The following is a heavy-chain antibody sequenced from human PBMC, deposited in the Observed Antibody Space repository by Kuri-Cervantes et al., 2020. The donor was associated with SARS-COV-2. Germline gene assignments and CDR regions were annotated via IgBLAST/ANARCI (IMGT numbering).Heavy chain of an antibody. CDR2: IDSSDSCT. V-gene: IGHV5-10-1*01. D-gene: IGHD3-3*01. CDR3: SSTVAFWSGYYDY. J-gene: IGHJ4*02. Sequence: GSLTLSCKGSGYSFTSYWISWVRQMPGKGLEWMGRIDSSDSCTNYSPSFQGHVTISAYKSISTAYLQRSSLKASGTAMYYCSSTVAFWSGYYDYWGQGTLVTVSS. CDR1: GYSFTSYW.